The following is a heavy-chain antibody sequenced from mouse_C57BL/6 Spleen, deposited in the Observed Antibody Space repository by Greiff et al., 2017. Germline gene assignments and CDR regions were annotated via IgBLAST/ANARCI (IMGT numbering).Heavy chain of an antibody. CDR2: INPYNGGT. D-gene: IGHD1-1*02. J-gene: IGHJ4*01. CDR3: ARGGKSYYAMDY. CDR1: GYTFTDYY. Sequence: VHVKQSGPVLVKPGASVKMSCKASGYTFTDYYMNWVKQSHGKSLEWIGVINPYNGGTSYNQKFKGKATLTVDKSSSTAYMELNSLTSEDSAVYYCARGGKSYYAMDYWGQGTSVTVSS. V-gene: IGHV1-19*01.